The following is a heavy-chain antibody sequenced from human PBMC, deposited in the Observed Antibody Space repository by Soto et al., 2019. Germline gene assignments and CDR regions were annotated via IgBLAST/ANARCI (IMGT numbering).Heavy chain of an antibody. CDR3: ASPRVITIFGVVTYFDY. J-gene: IGHJ4*02. D-gene: IGHD3-3*01. Sequence: GASVKVSCKASGGTFSSYAISWVRQAPGQGLEWMGGIIPLFGTANYAQKFQGRVTLTADESTSTAYMELSSLRSEDTAVYYCASPRVITIFGVVTYFDYWGQGTLVTVSS. CDR1: GGTFSSYA. V-gene: IGHV1-69*13. CDR2: IIPLFGTA.